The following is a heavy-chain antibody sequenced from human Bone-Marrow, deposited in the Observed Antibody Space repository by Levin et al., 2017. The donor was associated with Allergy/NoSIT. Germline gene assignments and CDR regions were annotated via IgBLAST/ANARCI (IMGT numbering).Heavy chain of an antibody. CDR1: GFPFEKSW. CDR2: IRYDGGEE. D-gene: IGHD5-24*01. V-gene: IGHV3-7*03. Sequence: GGSLRLSCAGSGFPFEKSWMSWVRQAPGRGLEWVASIRYDGGEERYSDSVEGRFTISRDNGWKFLYLHLNSLRVEDTAIYYCAREYAYNYFDKWGQGVLVAVHS. J-gene: IGHJ4*02. CDR3: AREYAYNYFDK.